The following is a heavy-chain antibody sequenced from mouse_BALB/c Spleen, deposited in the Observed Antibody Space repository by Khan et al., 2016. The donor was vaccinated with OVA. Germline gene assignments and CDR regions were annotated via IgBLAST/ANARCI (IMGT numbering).Heavy chain of an antibody. CDR1: GFTFINYW. CDR3: ARRGLRWDGDY. CDR2: INPSTGNT. D-gene: IGHD4-1*01. V-gene: IGHV1-7*01. J-gene: IGHJ2*01. Sequence: QVQLKQSGAELAKPGATVKMSCTASGFTFINYWIHWVKQRPGQGLEWIGYINPSTGNTEYNQNFKDKATLTADKSSSTAYMQLSSLTSEDSAIYYCARRGLRWDGDYWGQGTTLTVSS.